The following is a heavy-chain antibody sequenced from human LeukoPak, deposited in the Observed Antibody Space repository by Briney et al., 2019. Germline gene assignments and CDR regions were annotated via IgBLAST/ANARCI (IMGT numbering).Heavy chain of an antibody. D-gene: IGHD3-3*01. Sequence: SETLSLTCTVSGGSISSGGYYWSWIRQPPGKGLEWIGYIYHSGSTYYNPSLKSRVTISVDRSKNQFSLKLSSVTAADTAVYYCARARYDFWSGWSYWFDPWGRGTLVTVSS. V-gene: IGHV4-30-2*01. J-gene: IGHJ5*02. CDR3: ARARYDFWSGWSYWFDP. CDR2: IYHSGST. CDR1: GGSISSGGYY.